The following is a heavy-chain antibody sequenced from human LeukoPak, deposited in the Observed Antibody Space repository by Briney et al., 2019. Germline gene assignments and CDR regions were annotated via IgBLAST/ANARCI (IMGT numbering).Heavy chain of an antibody. Sequence: SSETLSLTCTVSGDSISSSRSYWGWIRQPPGKGLEWIGSIYYSGSTYYNTSLKSRVTISVDTSKNQFSLKLSSVTAADTAVYYCARPGGIGSFDYWGQGTLVTVSS. CDR1: GDSISSSRSY. J-gene: IGHJ4*02. CDR3: ARPGGIGSFDY. CDR2: IYYSGST. D-gene: IGHD3-16*01. V-gene: IGHV4-39*01.